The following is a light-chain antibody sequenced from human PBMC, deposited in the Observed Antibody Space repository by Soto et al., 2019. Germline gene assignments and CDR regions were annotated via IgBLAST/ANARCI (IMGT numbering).Light chain of an antibody. V-gene: IGKV3D-15*01. CDR3: RQYNNWPPIT. CDR2: GAS. CDR1: RSVTNN. J-gene: IGKJ5*01. Sequence: EIVLTQSPGTLSFFPGERATLSCRASRSVTNNYLAWHQQKPGQTPRLLIYGASSRATGIPGRFSGSGSGTEFTLTISSLQSEDFAVYYCRQYNNWPPITFGQGTRLEIK.